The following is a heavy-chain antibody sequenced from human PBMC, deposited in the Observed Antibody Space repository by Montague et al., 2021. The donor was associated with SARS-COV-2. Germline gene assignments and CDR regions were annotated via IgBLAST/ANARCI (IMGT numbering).Heavy chain of an antibody. D-gene: IGHD3-3*01. CDR2: IYYSEST. V-gene: IGHV4-39*01. J-gene: IGHJ4*02. CDR3: ARKASRGSTSCGAVTASYYFDY. Sequence: SETLSLTCTVSGGSISSSSYYWGWIRQPPGEGLEWIGSIYYSESTYYNPSLKSRVTISVDTSKNQFSLKLSSVTAADTAVYYCARKASRGSTSCGAVTASYYFDYWGQGTLVTVSS. CDR1: GGSISSSSYY.